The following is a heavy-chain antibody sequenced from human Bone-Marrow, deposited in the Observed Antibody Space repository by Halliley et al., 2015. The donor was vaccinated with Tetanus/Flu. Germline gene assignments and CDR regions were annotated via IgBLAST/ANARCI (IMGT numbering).Heavy chain of an antibody. CDR2: TRNRANSFAT. CDR3: VTTSSVGTGAYAH. D-gene: IGHD2-8*02. Sequence: SLRLSCVVSGFRFSDHYMDWVRQAPGKGLEWVGRTRNRANSFATEYAASVKGRFTISRDDSKKSLFLQMTSLETEDTAVYYCVTTSSVGTGAYAHWGQGTLVTVST. V-gene: IGHV3-72*01. CDR1: GFRFSDHY. J-gene: IGHJ4*02.